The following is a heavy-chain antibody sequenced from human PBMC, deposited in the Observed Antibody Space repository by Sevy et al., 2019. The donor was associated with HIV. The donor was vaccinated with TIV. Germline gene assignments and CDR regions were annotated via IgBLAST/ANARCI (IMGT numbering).Heavy chain of an antibody. Sequence: GESLKISCAASGFTLSDYAMSWIRQTPGKGLEWIAFVSRTRNFIYYADSVRGRFTISRDNAKDSLYLQMNSLRADDTAVYYCAGDEGMEVIGSIYKYHFYGFDVWGLGTTVTVSS. V-gene: IGHV3-11*01. CDR2: VSRTRNFI. CDR1: GFTLSDYA. J-gene: IGHJ6*02. CDR3: AGDEGMEVIGSIYKYHFYGFDV. D-gene: IGHD3-10*01.